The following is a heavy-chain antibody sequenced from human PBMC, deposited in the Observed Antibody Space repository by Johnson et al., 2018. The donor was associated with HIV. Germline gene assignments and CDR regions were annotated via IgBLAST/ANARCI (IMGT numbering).Heavy chain of an antibody. V-gene: IGHV3-30*19. D-gene: IGHD3-22*01. CDR3: PREKLDSSGYYDAFDI. CDR2: ISYDGSNK. Sequence: QVQLVESGGGVVQPGRSLRLSCAASGFTFSSYGMHWVRQAPGKGLEWVAVISYDGSNKYYADSVKGRFSISRDNSKNTLYLQMNSLRAEDTAVYYCPREKLDSSGYYDAFDIWGQGTMVTVSS. CDR1: GFTFSSYG. J-gene: IGHJ3*02.